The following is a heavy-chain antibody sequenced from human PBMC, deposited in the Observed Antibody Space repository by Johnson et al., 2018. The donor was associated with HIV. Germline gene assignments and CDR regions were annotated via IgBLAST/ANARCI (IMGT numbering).Heavy chain of an antibody. CDR3: ARAWNDAFDI. Sequence: QLVESGGGLVQPGRSLRLSCAASGFTFDDYAMHWVRQAPGKGLEWVSGISGSGGSTYYADSEKGRFTISRDNSKNTLYLQMNSLRVEDTAVYDCARAWNDAFDIWGQGTLVTVAS. V-gene: IGHV3-23*04. D-gene: IGHD1-1*01. CDR1: GFTFDDYA. CDR2: ISGSGGST. J-gene: IGHJ3*02.